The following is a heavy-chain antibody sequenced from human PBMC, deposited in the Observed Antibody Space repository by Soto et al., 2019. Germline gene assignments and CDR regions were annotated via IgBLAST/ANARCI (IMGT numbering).Heavy chain of an antibody. Sequence: GESLKISCKGSGYSSTSYWIGWVRQMPGKGLEWMGIIYPGDSDTRYSPSFQGQVTISADKSISTAYLQWSSLKASDTAMYYCAIAYCGGDCYSGYFDYWGQGTLVTVSS. CDR1: GYSSTSYW. V-gene: IGHV5-51*01. D-gene: IGHD2-21*02. CDR2: IYPGDSDT. CDR3: AIAYCGGDCYSGYFDY. J-gene: IGHJ4*02.